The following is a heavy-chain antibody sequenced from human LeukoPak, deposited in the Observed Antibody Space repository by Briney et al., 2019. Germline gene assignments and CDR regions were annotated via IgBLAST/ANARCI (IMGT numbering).Heavy chain of an antibody. CDR2: ISWDGGST. J-gene: IGHJ6*03. Sequence: GGSLRLSCAASGFTFDDYAMHWVRQAPGKGLEWVSLISWDGGSTYYADSVKGRFTISRDNSKNSLYLQMNSLRAEDTALYYCAKNHGYSGGKITYYYYYMDVWGKGTTVTVSS. V-gene: IGHV3-43D*03. D-gene: IGHD6-19*01. CDR3: AKNHGYSGGKITYYYYYMDV. CDR1: GFTFDDYA.